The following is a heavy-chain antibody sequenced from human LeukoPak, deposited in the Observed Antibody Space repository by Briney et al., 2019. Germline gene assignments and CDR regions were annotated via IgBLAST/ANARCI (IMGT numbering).Heavy chain of an antibody. V-gene: IGHV1-69*04. D-gene: IGHD3-10*01. CDR1: GGTFSSYA. J-gene: IGHJ3*02. CDR2: IIPILGIA. Sequence: SVKVSCKASGGTFSSYAISWVRQAPGQGLEWMGRIIPILGIANYAQKFQGRVTITADKSTSTAYMELSSLRSEDTAVYYCARWAYYYGSGSHTTPGAFDIWGRGTMVTVSS. CDR3: ARWAYYYGSGSHTTPGAFDI.